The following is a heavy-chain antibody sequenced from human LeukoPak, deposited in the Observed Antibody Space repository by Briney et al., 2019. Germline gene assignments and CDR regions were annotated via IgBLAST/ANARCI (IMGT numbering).Heavy chain of an antibody. J-gene: IGHJ6*02. Sequence: GGSPRLSCAASGFTFSSYDMHWVRQAPGKGLEWVPAIGTAGDTYYPGSVKGRCTISRENAKNSLYLQMNSLRAGDTAVYYCARGVAAAFHYYGMDVWGQGTTVTVSS. D-gene: IGHD6-13*01. CDR2: IGTAGDT. V-gene: IGHV3-13*01. CDR3: ARGVAAAFHYYGMDV. CDR1: GFTFSSYD.